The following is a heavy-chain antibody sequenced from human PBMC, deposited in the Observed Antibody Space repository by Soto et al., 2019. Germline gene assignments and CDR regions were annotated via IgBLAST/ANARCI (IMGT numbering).Heavy chain of an antibody. CDR3: AKDLRRRSTGYRGYSCRADY. D-gene: IGHD5-12*01. CDR1: GFTFSSYG. Sequence: QVQLVESGGGVVQPGRSLRLSCAASGFTFSSYGMHWVRQAPGKGLEWVAVISYDGSNKYYADSVKGRFTISRDNSKNTLYLQMNSLRAEDTAVYYCAKDLRRRSTGYRGYSCRADYWGQGTLVTVSS. V-gene: IGHV3-30*18. J-gene: IGHJ4*02. CDR2: ISYDGSNK.